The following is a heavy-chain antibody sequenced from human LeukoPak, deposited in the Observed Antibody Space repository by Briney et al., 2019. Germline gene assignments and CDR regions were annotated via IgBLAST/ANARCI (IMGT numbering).Heavy chain of an antibody. CDR3: ATSSSWEYYFDY. Sequence: QSGGSLRLSCAASEFSVGSNYMTWVRQAPGKGLEWVSLIYSGGSTYYADSVKGRFTLSRDNSKNTLYLQMNSLRAEDTAVYYCATSSSWEYYFDYWGQGTLVTVSS. D-gene: IGHD6-13*01. J-gene: IGHJ4*02. CDR2: IYSGGST. V-gene: IGHV3-66*01. CDR1: EFSVGSNY.